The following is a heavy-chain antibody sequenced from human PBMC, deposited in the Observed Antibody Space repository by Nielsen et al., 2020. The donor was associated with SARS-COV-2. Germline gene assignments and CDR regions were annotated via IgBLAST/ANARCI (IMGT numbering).Heavy chain of an antibody. CDR3: ARATAVADRAGAWFDP. Sequence: GGSLRLSCAASGFTFSDYYMSWIRQAPGKGLEWVSYISSSGSTIYYADSVKGRFTISRDNAKNSLYLQMNSLRAEDTAVYYCARATAVADRAGAWFDPWGQGTLVTVSS. CDR1: GFTFSDYY. J-gene: IGHJ5*02. CDR2: ISSSGSTI. D-gene: IGHD6-19*01. V-gene: IGHV3-11*01.